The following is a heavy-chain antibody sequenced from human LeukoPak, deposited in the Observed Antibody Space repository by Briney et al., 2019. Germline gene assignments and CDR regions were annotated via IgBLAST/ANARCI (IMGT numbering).Heavy chain of an antibody. V-gene: IGHV3-7*01. CDR1: GFTFEKNW. CDR3: EAARFPRDH. D-gene: IGHD3-16*01. J-gene: IGHJ4*02. CDR2: IKQDGSDK. Sequence: PGGSLRLSCAGSGFTFEKNWMTWVRQPPGKGLEWVSNIKQDGSDKYYVDSVKGRFTISRDNAKNTLFLHMNNLRVEDTAVYYCEAARFPRDHWGQGLLVTVSS.